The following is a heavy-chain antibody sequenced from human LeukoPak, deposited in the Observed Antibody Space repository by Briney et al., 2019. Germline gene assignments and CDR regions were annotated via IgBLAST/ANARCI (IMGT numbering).Heavy chain of an antibody. V-gene: IGHV1-69*05. Sequence: SVKDPCKASGGTFSSYAISWVRQAPGQGLEWMGRIIPIFGTANYAQKFQGRVTITTDESTSTAYMELCSLRSEDTAVYYCAGSPRIATNWFDPWGQGTLVTVSS. CDR3: AGSPRIATNWFDP. J-gene: IGHJ5*02. CDR1: GGTFSSYA. CDR2: IIPIFGTA. D-gene: IGHD3-22*01.